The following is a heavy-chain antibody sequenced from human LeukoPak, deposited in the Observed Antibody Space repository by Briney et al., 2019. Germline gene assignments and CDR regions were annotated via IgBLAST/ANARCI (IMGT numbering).Heavy chain of an antibody. V-gene: IGHV3-23*01. CDR1: GFTFSNYA. D-gene: IGHD3-22*01. J-gene: IGHJ4*02. CDR2: ISGSVGST. CDR3: AKAPPFLGGMIVVVTPYFDY. Sequence: PGGSLRLSCAASGFTFSNYAMSWVRQAPGKGLEWVSAISGSVGSTYYADSVKGRFTISRDNSKNTLYLQMNSLRAEDTAVYYCAKAPPFLGGMIVVVTPYFDYWGQGTLVTVSS.